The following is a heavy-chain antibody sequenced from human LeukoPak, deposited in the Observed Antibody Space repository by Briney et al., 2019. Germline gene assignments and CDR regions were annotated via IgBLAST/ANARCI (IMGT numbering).Heavy chain of an antibody. CDR3: ARLRKGWFGDSSFDL. Sequence: GESLKISCEASGYSFTNYWIGWVRQMPGKGLEWMGIIYPADSDTKYSPSLQGQVTISADKSINTAYLQWSSLKASDTAMYYCARLRKGWFGDSSFDLWGQGTTVTVSS. CDR1: GYSFTNYW. V-gene: IGHV5-51*01. CDR2: IYPADSDT. J-gene: IGHJ4*02. D-gene: IGHD3-10*01.